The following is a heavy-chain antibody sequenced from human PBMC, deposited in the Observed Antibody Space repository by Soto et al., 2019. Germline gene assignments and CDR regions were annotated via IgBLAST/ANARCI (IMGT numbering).Heavy chain of an antibody. Sequence: EVQLLESGGGLVQPGGSLRLSCTASGFSFSSYAMSWVRQAPGKGLEWVSVISGSTATIHYADSVKGRFTISRDNSKNRLYLQMNSLRAEGTAVYYCAKGRKGYHDSNGSPWTFDAWGQGTMVTVSP. V-gene: IGHV3-23*01. CDR1: GFSFSSYA. D-gene: IGHD3-22*01. J-gene: IGHJ3*01. CDR2: ISGSTATI. CDR3: AKGRKGYHDSNGSPWTFDA.